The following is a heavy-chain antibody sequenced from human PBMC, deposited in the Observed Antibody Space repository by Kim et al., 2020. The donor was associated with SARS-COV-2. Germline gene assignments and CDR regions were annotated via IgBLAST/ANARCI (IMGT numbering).Heavy chain of an antibody. CDR2: INHSGST. D-gene: IGHD4-17*01. V-gene: IGHV4-34*01. J-gene: IGHJ4*02. CDR1: GGSFSGYY. Sequence: SETLSLTCAVYGGSFSGYYWSWIRQPPGKGLEWIGEINHSGSTNYNPSLKSRVTISVDTSKNQFSVKLSSVTAADTAVYYCARETDYVFDYWGQGTLVTVSS. CDR3: ARETDYVFDY.